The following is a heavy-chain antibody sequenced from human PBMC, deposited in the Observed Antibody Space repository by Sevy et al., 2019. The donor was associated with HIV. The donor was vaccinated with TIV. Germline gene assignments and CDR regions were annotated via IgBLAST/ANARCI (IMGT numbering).Heavy chain of an antibody. J-gene: IGHJ4*02. Sequence: SETLSLTCAVYGGTFSGHYWSWIRQPPGKGLEWIGQINHSGSTKYNPSLKSRVTISADTSKNQFSLKLSSVTGADTAVYYCVRGKLGATIEDKSFDYWRQGTLVTVSS. V-gene: IGHV4-34*01. CDR1: GGTFSGHY. CDR2: INHSGST. CDR3: VRGKLGATIEDKSFDY. D-gene: IGHD1-26*01.